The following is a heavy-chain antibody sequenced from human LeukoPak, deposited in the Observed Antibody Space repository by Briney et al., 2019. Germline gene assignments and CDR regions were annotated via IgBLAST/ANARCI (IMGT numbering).Heavy chain of an antibody. CDR2: IIPILGIA. CDR1: GGTFSSYA. J-gene: IGHJ3*02. D-gene: IGHD1-26*01. V-gene: IGHV1-69*04. Sequence: SVKVSCKASGGTFSSYAISWVRQAPGQGLEWMGRIIPILGIANYAQKLQGRVTMTTDTSTSTAYMELRSLRSDDTAVYYCARDRIVGAADDDAFDIWGQGTMVTVSS. CDR3: ARDRIVGAADDDAFDI.